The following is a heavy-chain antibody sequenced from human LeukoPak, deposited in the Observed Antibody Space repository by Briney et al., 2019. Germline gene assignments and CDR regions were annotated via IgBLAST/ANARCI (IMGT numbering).Heavy chain of an antibody. D-gene: IGHD3-16*02. V-gene: IGHV4-59*01. CDR2: IYHSGST. Sequence: SETLSLTCRVSGGSMSSYYWSWIRQSPGRGLEWIGYIYHSGSTDYNSSLKSRVTISEDTSKKQFSLKLSSVTAADTAVYYCARDRYDYVWGSYRYKNWFDPWGQGTLVTVSS. CDR3: ARDRYDYVWGSYRYKNWFDP. J-gene: IGHJ5*02. CDR1: GGSMSSYY.